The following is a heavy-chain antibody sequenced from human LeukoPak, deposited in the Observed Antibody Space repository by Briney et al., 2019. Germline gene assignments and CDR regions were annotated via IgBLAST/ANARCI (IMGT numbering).Heavy chain of an antibody. CDR1: GYTFTSYY. V-gene: IGHV1-46*01. Sequence: ASVKVSCKASGYTFTSYYMHWVRQAPGQGLEWMGIINPSGGSTSYAQKFQGRVTMTRNTSISTAYMELSSLRSEDTAVYYCARGSLPNIVVVPAALDYWGQGTLVTVSS. CDR2: INPSGGST. D-gene: IGHD2-2*01. CDR3: ARGSLPNIVVVPAALDY. J-gene: IGHJ4*02.